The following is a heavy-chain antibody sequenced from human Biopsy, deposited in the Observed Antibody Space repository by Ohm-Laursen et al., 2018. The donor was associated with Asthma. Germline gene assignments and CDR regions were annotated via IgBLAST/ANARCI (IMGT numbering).Heavy chain of an antibody. Sequence: GSSVKVPCKASGGTFSSHSISWVRQAPGQGLEWMGGIIPIFDTPNYAQKFQGRVTMTRDTSISTAYMELSRLTSDDTAVYYCARVQKSPGDRWFDPWGQGTLVTVSS. D-gene: IGHD7-27*01. J-gene: IGHJ5*02. CDR1: GGTFSSHS. CDR3: ARVQKSPGDRWFDP. V-gene: IGHV1-69*05. CDR2: IIPIFDTP.